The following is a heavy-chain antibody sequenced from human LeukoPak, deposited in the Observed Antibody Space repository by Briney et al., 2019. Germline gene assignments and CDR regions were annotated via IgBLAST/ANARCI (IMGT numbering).Heavy chain of an antibody. CDR3: ARAIGSGGWQYYFDY. D-gene: IGHD6-19*01. J-gene: IGHJ4*02. CDR1: GGSISSYY. V-gene: IGHV4-59*01. CDR2: IYYSGRT. Sequence: PSETLSLTCTVSGGSISSYYWSWIRQPPGKGLEWIGYIYYSGRTNYNPSLKSRVTISVDTSKNQFSLKLSSVTAAETAVYYCARAIGSGGWQYYFDYWGQGNLVTVSS.